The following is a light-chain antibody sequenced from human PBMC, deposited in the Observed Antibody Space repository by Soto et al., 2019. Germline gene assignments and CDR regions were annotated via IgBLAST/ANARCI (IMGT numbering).Light chain of an antibody. V-gene: IGKV1-5*03. CDR3: QHYNSYSEA. CDR2: KAS. J-gene: IGKJ1*01. Sequence: DIQTAPSYSTQSPLVWARDSNPFRASQSISSWLAWYQQKPGKAPKLLIYKASTLKSGVPSRFSGSGSGTEFTLTISSLQPDDFATYYCQHYNSYSEAFGQGTKVDIK. CDR1: QSISSW.